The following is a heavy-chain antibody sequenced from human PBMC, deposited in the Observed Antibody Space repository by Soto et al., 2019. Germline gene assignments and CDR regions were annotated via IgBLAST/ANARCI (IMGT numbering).Heavy chain of an antibody. J-gene: IGHJ4*02. Sequence: SETLSLTCTVSGGSVSSGSYYWSWIRQPPGKGLEWIGYIYYSGSTNYNPSLKSRVTISVDTSKNQFSLKLSSVTAADTAVYYCARGPTPGIAAAWDYWGQGTLVTVSS. CDR2: IYYSGST. CDR3: ARGPTPGIAAAWDY. V-gene: IGHV4-61*01. CDR1: GGSVSSGSYY. D-gene: IGHD6-13*01.